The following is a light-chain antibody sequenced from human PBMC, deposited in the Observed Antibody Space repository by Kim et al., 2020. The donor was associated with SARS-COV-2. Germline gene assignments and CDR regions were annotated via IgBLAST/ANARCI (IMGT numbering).Light chain of an antibody. V-gene: IGKV3-20*01. J-gene: IGKJ5*01. CDR2: GAS. Sequence: EIVLTQSPGTLSLSPGERATLSCRASQSVSSGYLAWHQWKPGQAPRLLIYGASIRATGIPDRFSGSGSGTDFTLTISRLEPEDFAVYYCQQYSHLITLGQGTRLGIK. CDR1: QSVSSGY. CDR3: QQYSHLIT.